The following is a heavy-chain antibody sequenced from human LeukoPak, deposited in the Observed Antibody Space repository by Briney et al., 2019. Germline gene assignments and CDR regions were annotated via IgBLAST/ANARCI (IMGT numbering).Heavy chain of an antibody. CDR3: AKELYDSSGYYYELDY. V-gene: IGHV3-23*01. J-gene: IGHJ4*02. Sequence: GGSLRLSCASSGFTFSSYAMSWVRQAPGKGLEWVSAISGSGGSTYYADSVKGRFTISRDNSKNTLYLQMNSLRAEDTAVYYCAKELYDSSGYYYELDYWGQGTLVTVSS. CDR1: GFTFSSYA. D-gene: IGHD3-22*01. CDR2: ISGSGGST.